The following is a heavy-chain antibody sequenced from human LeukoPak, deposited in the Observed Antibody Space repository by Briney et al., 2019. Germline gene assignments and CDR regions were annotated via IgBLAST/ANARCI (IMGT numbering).Heavy chain of an antibody. CDR3: AKDPRYCSGGSCYSGYYYYGMDV. Sequence: PGRSLRLSCAASGFSFSSFAIHWVRQAPGKGLEWVAVISYDGSYKYYADSVKGRFTISRDNSKNTLYLQMNSLRAEDTAVYYCAKDPRYCSGGSCYSGYYYYGMDVWGQGTTVTVSS. CDR1: GFSFSSFA. J-gene: IGHJ6*02. V-gene: IGHV3-30*04. D-gene: IGHD2-15*01. CDR2: ISYDGSYK.